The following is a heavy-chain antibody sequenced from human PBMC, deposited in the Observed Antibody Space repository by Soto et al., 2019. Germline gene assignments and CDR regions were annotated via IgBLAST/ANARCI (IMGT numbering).Heavy chain of an antibody. J-gene: IGHJ4*02. D-gene: IGHD6-13*01. V-gene: IGHV3-33*01. Sequence: GGSLRLSCAASGFTFSSYGMRWVRQAPGKGLEWVAVIWYDGSNKYYADSVKGRFTISRDNSKNTLYLQMNSLRAEDTAVYYCARAPIAAKPSMYYFDYWGQGTLVTVSS. CDR1: GFTFSSYG. CDR2: IWYDGSNK. CDR3: ARAPIAAKPSMYYFDY.